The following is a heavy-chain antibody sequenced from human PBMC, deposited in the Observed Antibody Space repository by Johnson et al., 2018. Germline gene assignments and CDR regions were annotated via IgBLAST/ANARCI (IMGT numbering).Heavy chain of an antibody. Sequence: QLVQSGGGLVKPGGSLRLSCAASGFTFSSYDMHWVRQATGKGLEWVSAIGPAGDTYYPGSVKGRFPISRENAKNSLYLQMNSLRAGDTAVYYCARSVYGGNLYDAFDIWGQGTMVTVSS. D-gene: IGHD4-23*01. CDR1: GFTFSSYD. CDR3: ARSVYGGNLYDAFDI. CDR2: IGPAGDT. V-gene: IGHV3-13*01. J-gene: IGHJ3*02.